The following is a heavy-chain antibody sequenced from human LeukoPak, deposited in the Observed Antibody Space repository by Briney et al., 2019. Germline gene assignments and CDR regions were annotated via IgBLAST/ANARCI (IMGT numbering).Heavy chain of an antibody. CDR2: SKPNSGVT. CDR3: ARPSYCGGGCYYYFDH. J-gene: IGHJ4*02. Sequence: ASGKVSGKASRHTFRDYYIHWLRQAPGQGLEGRGWSKPNSGVTNYARMFQGRSTMPRHTSISTAFMELSSLRSDDTAVYFCARPSYCGGGCYYYFDHWGPGTLVTVSS. D-gene: IGHD2-21*02. CDR1: RHTFRDYY. V-gene: IGHV1-2*02.